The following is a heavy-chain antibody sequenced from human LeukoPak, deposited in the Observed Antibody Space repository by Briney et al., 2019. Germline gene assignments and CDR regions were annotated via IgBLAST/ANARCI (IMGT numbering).Heavy chain of an antibody. CDR3: ARPLGNGYSYWYFDL. CDR1: GDSISSYY. J-gene: IGHJ2*01. V-gene: IGHV4-59*01. Sequence: SETLSLTCTVSGDSISSYYWSWIRQPPGKGRGWIGYIYYSGSTSNNPSLQSRVTISIDTSKNQISLKLSSVTAADTAVYYCARPLGNGYSYWYFDLWGRGTLVTVSS. CDR2: IYYSGST. D-gene: IGHD3-22*01.